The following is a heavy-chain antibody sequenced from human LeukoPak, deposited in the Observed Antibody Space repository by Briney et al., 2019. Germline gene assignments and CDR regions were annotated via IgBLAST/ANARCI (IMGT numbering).Heavy chain of an antibody. Sequence: KSSETLSLTCSVSGGSIKTYYWTWIRQPPGKGLEWIGYIHYSGSTDSNPSLMGRVTISLDTSKSQFSLELRSVTAADTAVYYCVRDQSEFDSWGQGTVDTVSS. V-gene: IGHV4-59*01. J-gene: IGHJ4*02. CDR3: VRDQSEFDS. CDR2: IHYSGST. CDR1: GGSIKTYY.